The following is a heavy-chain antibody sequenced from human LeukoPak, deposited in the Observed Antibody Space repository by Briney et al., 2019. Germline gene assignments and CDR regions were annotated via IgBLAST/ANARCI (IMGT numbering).Heavy chain of an antibody. CDR3: ASGSSGDY. CDR2: IKEDGSEK. CDR1: RFTFSSYW. D-gene: IGHD6-25*01. J-gene: IGHJ4*02. V-gene: IGHV3-7*02. Sequence: GGSLRLSCAASRFTFSSYWMTWVRQAPGKGLEWVANIKEDGSEKYYVDSVKGRFTISRDNAKNSLYLHMNSLRVEDTAVYYCASGSSGDYWGQGTLVTVSS.